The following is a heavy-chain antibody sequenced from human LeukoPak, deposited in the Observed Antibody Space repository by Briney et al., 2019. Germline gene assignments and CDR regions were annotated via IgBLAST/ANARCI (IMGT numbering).Heavy chain of an antibody. CDR1: GGSISSGDYY. D-gene: IGHD3-22*01. CDR2: IYYSGST. CDR3: VRLFYYDSSGPPS. Sequence: SQTLSLTCTVSGGSISSGDYYWSWIRQPPGKGLEWIGSIYYSGSTYYNPSLEGRGTMSIDTSNNQFSLKLTSATATDTAVYYCVRLFYYDSSGPPSWGQGTLVTVSS. J-gene: IGHJ5*02. V-gene: IGHV4-39*01.